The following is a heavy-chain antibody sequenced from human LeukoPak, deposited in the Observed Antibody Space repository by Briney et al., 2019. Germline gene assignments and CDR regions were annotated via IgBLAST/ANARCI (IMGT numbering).Heavy chain of an antibody. V-gene: IGHV1-2*02. D-gene: IGHD6-6*01. J-gene: IGHJ4*02. Sequence: ASVKVSCKTSGYTFTDYYIHWMRQAPGQGLEWMGWINSNSGGTSYAQKFQGRVTLTRDTPARTAFMELNRLTSDDTAVYYCARTSIAARRADFDYWRQGTVVTVPS. CDR3: ARTSIAARRADFDY. CDR2: INSNSGGT. CDR1: GYTFTDYY.